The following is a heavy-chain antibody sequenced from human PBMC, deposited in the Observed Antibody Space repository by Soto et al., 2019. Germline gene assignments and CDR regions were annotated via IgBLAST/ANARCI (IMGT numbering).Heavy chain of an antibody. Sequence: GGSLRLSCAASGFTFSNAWMSWVRQAPGKGLEWVGRIKSKTDGGTTDYAAPVKGRFTISRDDSKNTLYLQMNSLKTEDTAVYYCTTGLILLWFGEFFFDIWGQGTMVTVSS. D-gene: IGHD3-10*01. CDR2: IKSKTDGGTT. CDR3: TTGLILLWFGEFFFDI. V-gene: IGHV3-15*01. J-gene: IGHJ3*02. CDR1: GFTFSNAW.